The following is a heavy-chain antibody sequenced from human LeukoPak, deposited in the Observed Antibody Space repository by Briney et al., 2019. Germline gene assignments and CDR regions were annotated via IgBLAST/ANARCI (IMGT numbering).Heavy chain of an antibody. CDR2: INHSGST. Sequence: PSETLSLTCAVYGGSFSGYYWSWIRQPPGKGLEWIGEINHSGSTNYNPSLKSRVTTSVDTSKNQFSLKLSSVTAADTAVYYCARVAFANVDTAMVNWFDPWGQGTLVTVSS. V-gene: IGHV4-34*01. CDR1: GGSFSGYY. CDR3: ARVAFANVDTAMVNWFDP. J-gene: IGHJ5*02. D-gene: IGHD5-18*01.